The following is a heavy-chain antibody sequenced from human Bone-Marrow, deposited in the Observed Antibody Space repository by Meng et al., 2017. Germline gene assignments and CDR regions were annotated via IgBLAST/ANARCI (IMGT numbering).Heavy chain of an antibody. CDR1: GGTFSSYA. CDR2: INPSGGST. D-gene: IGHD3-10*01. V-gene: IGHV1-46*01. Sequence: ASVKVSCKASGGTFSSYAISWVRQAPGQGLEWMGIINPSGGSTSYAQKFQGRVTMTRDTSTSTVYMELSSLRSEDTAVYYCARSPNTFGERIETDFDYWGQGTLVTVSS. CDR3: ARSPNTFGERIETDFDY. J-gene: IGHJ4*02.